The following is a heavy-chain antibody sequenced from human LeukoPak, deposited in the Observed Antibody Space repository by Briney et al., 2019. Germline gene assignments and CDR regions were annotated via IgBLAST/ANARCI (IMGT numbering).Heavy chain of an antibody. V-gene: IGHV3-23*01. CDR1: GFTFSGFA. CDR3: AKMKGHPLPKYYLDV. D-gene: IGHD2/OR15-2a*01. Sequence: GGSLRLSCAGSGFTFSGFAMSWVRRTPGKGLEWVSGISGSGDNTLYADSVKGRFTISRDNSKNTLYLEMNSLRAEDTAIYYCAKMKGHPLPKYYLDVWGQGTTVTVSS. J-gene: IGHJ6*01. CDR2: ISGSGDNT.